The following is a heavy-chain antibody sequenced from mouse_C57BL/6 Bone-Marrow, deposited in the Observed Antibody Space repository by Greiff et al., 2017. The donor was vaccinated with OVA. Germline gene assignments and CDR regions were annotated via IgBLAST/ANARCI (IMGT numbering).Heavy chain of an antibody. Sequence: VQLQQSGPELVKPGASVKMSCKASGYTFTDYNMHWVKQSHGKSLEWIGYINPNNGGTSYNQKFKGKATLTVNKSSSTAYMELRSLTSEDSAVYYCARGDGYDYTWFAYWGQGTLVTVSA. CDR3: ARGDGYDYTWFAY. CDR2: INPNNGGT. V-gene: IGHV1-22*01. D-gene: IGHD2-4*01. CDR1: GYTFTDYN. J-gene: IGHJ3*01.